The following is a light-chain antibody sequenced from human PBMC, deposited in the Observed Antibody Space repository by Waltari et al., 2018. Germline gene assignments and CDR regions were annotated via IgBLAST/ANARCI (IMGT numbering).Light chain of an antibody. CDR3: GTWDSSLSGAV. CDR2: ENY. Sequence: QSGLTQPPSLSAAPGPKVTDSCSGTPSNIAHNYFAWYQQIPGTVPKLLIYENYKRPSGIPDRFSGSRSGTSATLVITGLLTGDEADYYCGTWDSSLSGAVFGGGTHLTVL. J-gene: IGLJ7*01. CDR1: PSNIAHNY. V-gene: IGLV1-51*02.